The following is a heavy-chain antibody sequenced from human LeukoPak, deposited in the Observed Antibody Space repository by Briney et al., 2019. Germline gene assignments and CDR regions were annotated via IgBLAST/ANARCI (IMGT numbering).Heavy chain of an antibody. V-gene: IGHV3-9*01. CDR3: AKDITAAGRYFDY. J-gene: IGHJ4*02. CDR1: GFTFDDYA. Sequence: ALRLSCAASGFTFDDYAMHWVRQAPGKGLEWVSGNSWNSGSIGYADSVKGRFTTSRDNAKNSLYLQMNSLRAEDTALYYCAKDITAAGRYFDYWGQGTLVTVSS. CDR2: NSWNSGSI. D-gene: IGHD6-13*01.